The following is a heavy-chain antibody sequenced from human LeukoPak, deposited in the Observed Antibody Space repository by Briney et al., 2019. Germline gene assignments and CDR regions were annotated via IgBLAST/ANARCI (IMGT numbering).Heavy chain of an antibody. CDR3: ARGTLPPRTMIVAVQTAYYFDY. D-gene: IGHD3-22*01. CDR1: GGTFSSYA. CDR2: IIPIFGTA. J-gene: IGHJ4*02. Sequence: SVEVSCKASGGTFSSYAISWVRQAPGQGLEWMGGIIPIFGTANYAQKFQGKVTITTDESTSTAYMELSSLRSEDTAVYYCARGTLPPRTMIVAVQTAYYFDYWGQGTLVTVSS. V-gene: IGHV1-69*05.